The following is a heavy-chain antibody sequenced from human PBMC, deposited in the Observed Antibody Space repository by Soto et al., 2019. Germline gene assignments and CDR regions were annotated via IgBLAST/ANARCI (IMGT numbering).Heavy chain of an antibody. CDR1: GFTFSSYG. CDR3: ARGRLRYSSSCRYWYFDL. V-gene: IGHV3-33*01. CDR2: IWYDGSNK. Sequence: QVQLVESGGGVVQPGRSLRLSCAASGFTFSSYGMHWVRQAPGKGLEWVAVIWYDGSNKYYADSVKGRFTISRDNSKNTLYLQMNSLRAEDTAVYHCARGRLRYSSSCRYWYFDLWGRGILVTVSS. D-gene: IGHD6-13*01. J-gene: IGHJ2*01.